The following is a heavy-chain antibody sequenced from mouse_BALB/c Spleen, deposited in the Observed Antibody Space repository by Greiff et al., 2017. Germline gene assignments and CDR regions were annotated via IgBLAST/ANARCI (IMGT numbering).Heavy chain of an antibody. CDR2: ISSGGSYT. J-gene: IGHJ2*01. CDR3: AREGGLSFDY. V-gene: IGHV5-9-4*01. CDR1: GFTFSSYA. Sequence: EVKLVESGGGLVKPGGSLKLSCAASGFTFSSYAISWVRQSPEKRLEWVAEISSGGSYTYYPDTVTGRFTISRDNAKNTLYLEMSSLRSEDTAMYYCAREGGLSFDYWGQGTTLTVSS. D-gene: IGHD2-4*01.